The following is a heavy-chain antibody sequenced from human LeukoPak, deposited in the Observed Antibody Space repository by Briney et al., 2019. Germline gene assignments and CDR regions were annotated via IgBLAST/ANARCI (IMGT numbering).Heavy chain of an antibody. CDR1: GGTFSSYA. V-gene: IGHV1-69*05. CDR3: ARDKVGYSYGNGVYYYYMDV. J-gene: IGHJ6*03. CDR2: IIPIFGTA. Sequence: ASVKVSCKASGGTFSSYAISWVRQAPGQGLEGMGRIIPIFGTANYAQKFQGRVTITTDESTSTAYMELSSLRPEDTAVYYCARDKVGYSYGNGVYYYYMDVWGKGTTVTVSS. D-gene: IGHD5-18*01.